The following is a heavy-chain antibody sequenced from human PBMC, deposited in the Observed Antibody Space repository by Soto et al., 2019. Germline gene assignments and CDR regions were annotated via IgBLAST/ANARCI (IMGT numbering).Heavy chain of an antibody. CDR2: VFYREST. CDR1: SGFTSRRSFY. CDR3: VFHEEGALDY. Sequence: PPQTRSLTCTVSSGFTSRRSFYWAWIRQPPGKGLERIGHVFYRESTFYDPSLRSRVTISVHTSENQFFPQLRSLTAADTATYSCVFHEEGALDYWGPGTLVTVSS. J-gene: IGHJ4*02. V-gene: IGHV4-39*01. D-gene: IGHD3-16*01.